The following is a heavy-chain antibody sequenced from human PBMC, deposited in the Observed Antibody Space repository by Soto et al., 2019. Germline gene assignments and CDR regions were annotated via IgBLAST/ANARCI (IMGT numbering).Heavy chain of an antibody. J-gene: IGHJ4*02. D-gene: IGHD3-16*01. CDR3: VCGGNFFVY. CDR1: GFTFSTYW. V-gene: IGHV3-7*01. Sequence: ESGGGLVQPGGSLRLSCAASGFTFSTYWMTWVRRPPGKGLEWVANLDQDGSERYYVDSVRGRFTISRDNAKNSLYLQMNSLRAEDTAVYYCVCGGNFFVYWGQGTLVTVST. CDR2: LDQDGSER.